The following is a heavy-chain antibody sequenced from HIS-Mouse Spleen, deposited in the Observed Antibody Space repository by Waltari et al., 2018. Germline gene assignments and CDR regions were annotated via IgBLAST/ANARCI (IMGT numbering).Heavy chain of an antibody. D-gene: IGHD3-3*01. CDR3: ARDFHDFWSGYYGGDKKHDAFDI. J-gene: IGHJ3*02. Sequence: QVQLQESGPGLVKPSETLSLTCTVSGGSISSYYWSWIRQPAGKGLEWMGRIYTSGSTNENPALKSRVTMSVDTSKNQFSLKLSSVTAADTAVYYCARDFHDFWSGYYGGDKKHDAFDIWGQGTMVTVSS. CDR2: IYTSGST. CDR1: GGSISSYY. V-gene: IGHV4-4*07.